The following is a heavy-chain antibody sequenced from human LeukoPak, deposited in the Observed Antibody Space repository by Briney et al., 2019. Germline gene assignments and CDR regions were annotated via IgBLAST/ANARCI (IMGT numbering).Heavy chain of an antibody. J-gene: IGHJ4*02. V-gene: IGHV4-4*07. Sequence: SETLSLTCAVSGGSISGFFWTWIRQPAGEGLQYIGRIFSRGGANYNPSLQSRVAMSVDTSQNLFSLKLTSVTAADTAVYFCARVATPDVSSPLDFWGQGILVTVSS. D-gene: IGHD6-19*01. CDR3: ARVATPDVSSPLDF. CDR1: GGSISGFF. CDR2: IFSRGGA.